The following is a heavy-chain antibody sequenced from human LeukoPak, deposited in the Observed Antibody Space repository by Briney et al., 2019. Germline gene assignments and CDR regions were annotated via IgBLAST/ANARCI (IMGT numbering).Heavy chain of an antibody. CDR2: IYYGGNT. Sequence: SETLSLTCTVSGGSISSSGYYWGWIRQPPGKGLEWIGNIYYGGNTYYNPSLKSRVTISVDTSKNQFSLKLSSVTAADTAVYYCARGRSTRIPWFDPWGQGTLVTVSS. CDR3: ARGRSTRIPWFDP. CDR1: GGSISSSGYY. J-gene: IGHJ5*02. V-gene: IGHV4-39*01. D-gene: IGHD5-24*01.